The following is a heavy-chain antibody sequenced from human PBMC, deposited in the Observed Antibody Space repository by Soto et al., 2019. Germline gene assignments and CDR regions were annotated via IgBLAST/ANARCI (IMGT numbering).Heavy chain of an antibody. Sequence: PGGSLRLSCAASGFTFSSYAMSWVRQAPGKGLEWVSAISGSGGSTYYADSMKGRFTISRDNSKNTLYLQMNSLRAEDTAVYYCAKAKYSSSHDTYFDYWGQGTLVTVSS. CDR2: ISGSGGST. CDR3: AKAKYSSSHDTYFDY. CDR1: GFTFSSYA. J-gene: IGHJ4*02. D-gene: IGHD6-6*01. V-gene: IGHV3-23*01.